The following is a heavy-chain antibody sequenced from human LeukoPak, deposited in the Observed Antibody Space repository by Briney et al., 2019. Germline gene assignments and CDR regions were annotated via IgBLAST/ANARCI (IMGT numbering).Heavy chain of an antibody. CDR2: ISWNSGSI. CDR3: VKDSDGADSPY. Sequence: GGSLRLSCAVSGFTVDDNAMHWVRQAPGKGLEWVSGISWNSGSIAYADSVRGRFTVSRDNAKNSLYLQMSSLRAEDTAFYYCVKDSDGADSPYWGQGILVTVSS. D-gene: IGHD4-23*01. V-gene: IGHV3-9*01. CDR1: GFTVDDNA. J-gene: IGHJ4*02.